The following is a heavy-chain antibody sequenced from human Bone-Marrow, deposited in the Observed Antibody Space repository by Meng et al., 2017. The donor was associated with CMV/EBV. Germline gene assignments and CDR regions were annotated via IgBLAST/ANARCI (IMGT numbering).Heavy chain of an antibody. CDR3: AHAPYFYGNYVNY. CDR1: GFSLSNVTLG. D-gene: IGHD2/OR15-2a*01. Sequence: SGPTLVKPTETLTLTCTVSGFSLSNVTLGLSWIRQPPGKALEWLAHIFSNDEKSHSTSLKSRLTISKDTSKSQVVLTMTNMDPVDTATYYCAHAPYFYGNYVNYWGQGTLVTVSS. J-gene: IGHJ4*02. V-gene: IGHV2-26*01. CDR2: IFSNDEK.